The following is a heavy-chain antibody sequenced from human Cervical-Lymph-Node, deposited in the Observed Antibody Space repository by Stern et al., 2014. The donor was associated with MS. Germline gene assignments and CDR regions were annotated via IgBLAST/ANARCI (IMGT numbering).Heavy chain of an antibody. V-gene: IGHV1-2*02. D-gene: IGHD3-3*01. CDR1: GYIFTDYY. CDR3: ARGSGTAYDLRGDY. CDR2: INPNGGGT. J-gene: IGHJ4*01. Sequence: VQLVESGAEARAPGASMKVSCTASGYIFTDYYLHWVRQAPGQGLEWLGWINPNGGGTNYAQNCQGRVTMNRDTSISTAYMELRWLGSADTAVYYCARGSGTAYDLRGDYWGQGTLVTVSS.